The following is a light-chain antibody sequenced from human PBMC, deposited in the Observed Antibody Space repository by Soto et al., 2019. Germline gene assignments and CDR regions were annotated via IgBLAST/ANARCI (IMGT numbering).Light chain of an antibody. J-gene: IGKJ1*01. CDR1: QDINNY. Sequence: DIQLTQSPSSLSACLGERVTLTCQASQDINNYLNWYQQKPGKAPELLIYDASSLETGVPSRFSGSGSGTEFTLTISSLQPDDFATYYCQHYNSYSEAFGQGTKVDI. V-gene: IGKV1-5*01. CDR3: QHYNSYSEA. CDR2: DAS.